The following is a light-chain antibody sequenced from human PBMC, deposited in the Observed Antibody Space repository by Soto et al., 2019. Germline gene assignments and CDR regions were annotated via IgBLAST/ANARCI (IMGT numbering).Light chain of an antibody. CDR2: DTS. Sequence: EIVLTQSPATLSLSPGERVTVFCRASQSVSSSLAWYQQKPGQAPRLLISDTSDRATGIPARFVGRGSGTDFNLTINNLEPEDSAVFYCQQYGSSLVTFGGGTKV. J-gene: IGKJ4*01. CDR3: QQYGSSLVT. CDR1: QSVSSS. V-gene: IGKV3-11*01.